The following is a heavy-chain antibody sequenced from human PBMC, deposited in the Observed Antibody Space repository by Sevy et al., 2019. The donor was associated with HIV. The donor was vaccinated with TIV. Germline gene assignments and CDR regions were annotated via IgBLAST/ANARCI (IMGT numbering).Heavy chain of an antibody. CDR3: ARGPLYDILTGYYSWFDP. J-gene: IGHJ5*02. CDR1: GGSISSGGYS. V-gene: IGHV4-30-2*01. Sequence: SETLSLTCAASGGSISSGGYSWSWIRQRPGKGLEWTLYIYHSGSADYNPSLKSRVTISVDRSKNQFSLKLSSVTAADTAVYYCARGPLYDILTGYYSWFDPWGQGILVTVSS. CDR2: IYHSGSA. D-gene: IGHD3-9*01.